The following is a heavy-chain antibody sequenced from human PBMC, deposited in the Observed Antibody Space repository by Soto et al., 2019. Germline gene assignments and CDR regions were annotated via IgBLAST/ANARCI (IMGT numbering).Heavy chain of an antibody. J-gene: IGHJ4*02. V-gene: IGHV4-34*01. CDR1: GGSFSGYY. CDR3: ARLYGSRGPLDY. CDR2: MKHSGST. Sequence: PSETLSLTCAVYGGSFSGYYWSWIRQPPGKGLEWIGEMKHSGSTNYNPSPKSRVTISVDTSKNQFSLKLSSVTAADTAVYYCARLYGSRGPLDYWGQGTLVTV. D-gene: IGHD6-13*01.